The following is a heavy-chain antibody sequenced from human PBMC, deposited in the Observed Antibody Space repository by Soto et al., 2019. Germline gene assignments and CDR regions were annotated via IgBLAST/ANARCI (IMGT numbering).Heavy chain of an antibody. CDR3: ARVAYYYDSSGYFS. Sequence: GGSLRLSCAASGFTFGASALHWVRQAPGKGLEWVSYISPSSSSIYYADSVKGRFTISRDNAKNSLYLQMNSLRAEDTAVYYCARVAYYYDSSGYFSWGQGTLVTV. J-gene: IGHJ5*02. CDR1: GFTFGASA. D-gene: IGHD3-22*01. CDR2: ISPSSSSI. V-gene: IGHV3-48*01.